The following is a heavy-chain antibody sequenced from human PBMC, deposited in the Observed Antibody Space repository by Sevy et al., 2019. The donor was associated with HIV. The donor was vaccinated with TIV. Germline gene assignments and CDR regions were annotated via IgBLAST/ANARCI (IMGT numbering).Heavy chain of an antibody. Sequence: GGSLRLSCAASGFTFSDYYMSWIRQAPGKGLEWVSYISSSSYTNYADSVKGRFTISRDNAKNSLYLQMNSLRAEDTAVYYCARDRPYYLTGYFDYWGQGTLVTVSS. V-gene: IGHV3-11*06. J-gene: IGHJ4*02. CDR1: GFTFSDYY. D-gene: IGHD3-22*01. CDR2: ISSSSYT. CDR3: ARDRPYYLTGYFDY.